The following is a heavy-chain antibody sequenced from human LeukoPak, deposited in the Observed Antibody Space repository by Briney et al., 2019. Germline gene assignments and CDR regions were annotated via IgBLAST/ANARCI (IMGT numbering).Heavy chain of an antibody. V-gene: IGHV4-59*01. CDR3: ARELDGDGGWFDP. Sequence: SETLSLTCTVSGDSISDYYWSWIRQPPGKGLEWIGEVYYSGSTHYNPSLKSRLTISVDTSKNQFSLRLRSVTAADTAMYYCARELDGDGGWFDPWGQGTLVTVSS. CDR2: VYYSGST. D-gene: IGHD5-24*01. CDR1: GDSISDYY. J-gene: IGHJ5*02.